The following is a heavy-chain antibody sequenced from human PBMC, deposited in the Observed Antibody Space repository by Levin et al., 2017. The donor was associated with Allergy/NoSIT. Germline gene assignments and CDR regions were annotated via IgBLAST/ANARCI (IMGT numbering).Heavy chain of an antibody. CDR2: MNPNSGNT. CDR3: ARGPRKQWLVQGYDY. V-gene: IGHV1-8*01. CDR1: GYTFTSYD. Sequence: GESLKISCKASGYTFTSYDINWVRQATGQGLEWMGWMNPNSGNTGYAQKFQGRVTMTRNTSISTAYMELSSLRSEDTAVYYCARGPRKQWLVQGYDYWGQGTLVTVSS. J-gene: IGHJ4*02. D-gene: IGHD6-19*01.